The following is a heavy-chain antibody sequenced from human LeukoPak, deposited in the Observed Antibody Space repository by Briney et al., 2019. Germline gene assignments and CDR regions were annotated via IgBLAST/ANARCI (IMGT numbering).Heavy chain of an antibody. Sequence: TVKVSCKASGGTFSSYTISWVRQAPGQGLEWMGRIIPILGIANYAQKFQGRVTITADKSTSTAYMELSSLISEDTAVYYCARDGYDFWSGPSYFDYWGQGTLVTVSS. CDR3: ARDGYDFWSGPSYFDY. CDR1: GGTFSSYT. V-gene: IGHV1-69*04. D-gene: IGHD3-3*01. J-gene: IGHJ4*02. CDR2: IIPILGIA.